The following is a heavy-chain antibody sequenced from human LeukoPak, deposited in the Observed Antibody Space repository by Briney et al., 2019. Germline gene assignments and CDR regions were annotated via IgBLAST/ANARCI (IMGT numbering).Heavy chain of an antibody. D-gene: IGHD5-12*01. CDR2: INTDGSST. J-gene: IGHJ5*02. V-gene: IGHV3-74*01. CDR3: ARDLDGYRSGNGA. CDR1: GFTFSNYW. Sequence: GGSLRLSCAASGFTFSNYWMHWVRPAPGKGLVWVSRINTDGSSTDYADSVKGRFTISRDNAKNTLCLQMNSLRAEDTAVYYCARDLDGYRSGNGAWGQGTLVTVSS.